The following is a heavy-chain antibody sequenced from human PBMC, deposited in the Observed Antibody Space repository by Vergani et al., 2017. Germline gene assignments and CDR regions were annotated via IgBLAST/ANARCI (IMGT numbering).Heavy chain of an antibody. CDR3: ASAVHRFLYYYYYMDV. Sequence: QVQLVQSGAEVKKPGASVKVSCKPSGYTFTSYDINWVRQATGQGLEWMGWMNHNSGNTGYAQKYQGRVTMTRNTSISTAYMELSSLRSEDTAVYYCASAVHRFLYYYYYMDVWGKGTTVTVSS. CDR1: GYTFTSYD. CDR2: MNHNSGNT. D-gene: IGHD3-10*01. V-gene: IGHV1-8*01. J-gene: IGHJ6*03.